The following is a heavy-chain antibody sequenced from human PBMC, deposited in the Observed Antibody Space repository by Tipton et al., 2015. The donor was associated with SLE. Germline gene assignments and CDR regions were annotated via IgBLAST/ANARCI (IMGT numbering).Heavy chain of an antibody. J-gene: IGHJ4*02. Sequence: GLVKPSETLSLTCTVSGGSISRSNFYWAWIRQPPGKGLEWIGSFYYGKSTFYNPSLKSRVSISVDTSTNRLFLNLISVTAADTALYYCASGTLEWSHEPDYWGQGTLVTVSS. CDR2: FYYGKST. D-gene: IGHD3-3*01. CDR3: ASGTLEWSHEPDY. CDR1: GGSISRSNFY. V-gene: IGHV4-39*07.